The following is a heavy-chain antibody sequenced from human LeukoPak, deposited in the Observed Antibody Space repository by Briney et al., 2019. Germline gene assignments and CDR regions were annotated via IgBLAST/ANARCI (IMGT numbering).Heavy chain of an antibody. CDR3: ARDYTCSSGWSDPDY. D-gene: IGHD6-19*01. J-gene: IGHJ4*02. V-gene: IGHV4-39*07. CDR1: GGSISSSSYY. CDR2: IYYSGST. Sequence: SETLSLTCTVSGGSISSSSYYWGWIRQPPGKGLEWIGSIYYSGSTYYNPSLKSRVTISVDTSKNQFSLKLSSATAADTAVYYCARDYTCSSGWSDPDYWGQGTLVTVSS.